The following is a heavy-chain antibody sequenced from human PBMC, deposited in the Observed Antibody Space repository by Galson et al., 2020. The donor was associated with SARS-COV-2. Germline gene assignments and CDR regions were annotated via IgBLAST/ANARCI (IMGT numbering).Heavy chain of an antibody. J-gene: IGHJ4*02. Sequence: GESLKISCAASGFTFSNYEMNWVRQAPGKGLEWVSYISRSGRTIHYADSVKGRFTISRDNAKSSLSLQMNSLRAEDTAVYYCARLDAYGPGYWGQGTLVTVSS. CDR1: GFTFSNYE. CDR2: ISRSGRTI. CDR3: ARLDAYGPGY. V-gene: IGHV3-48*03. D-gene: IGHD2-21*01.